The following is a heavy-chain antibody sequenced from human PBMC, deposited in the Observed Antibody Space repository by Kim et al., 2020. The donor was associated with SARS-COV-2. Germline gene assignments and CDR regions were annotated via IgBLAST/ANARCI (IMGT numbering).Heavy chain of an antibody. D-gene: IGHD2-8*02. CDR2: INPSGGST. Sequence: ASVKVSCKASGYTFTSYYMHWVRQAPGQGLEWMGIINPSGGSTSYAQKFQGRVTMTRDTSTSTVYMELSSLRSEDTAVYYCASAGGGVVYYYYYGMDVWGQGTTVTVSS. CDR1: GYTFTSYY. V-gene: IGHV1-46*01. J-gene: IGHJ6*02. CDR3: ASAGGGVVYYYYYGMDV.